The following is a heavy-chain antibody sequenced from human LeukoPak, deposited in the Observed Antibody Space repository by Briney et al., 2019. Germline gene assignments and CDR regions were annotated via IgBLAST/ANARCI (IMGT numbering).Heavy chain of an antibody. J-gene: IGHJ6*02. CDR1: GYTFTSYD. CDR2: TNPNSGNT. Sequence: ASVKVSCKASGYTFTSYDINWVRQATGQGLEWMGWTNPNSGNTGYAQKFQGRVTMTRNTSISTAYMELSSLRSEDTAVYYCARGLWFGESHYYYYGMDVWGQGTTVTVSS. V-gene: IGHV1-8*01. D-gene: IGHD3-10*01. CDR3: ARGLWFGESHYYYYGMDV.